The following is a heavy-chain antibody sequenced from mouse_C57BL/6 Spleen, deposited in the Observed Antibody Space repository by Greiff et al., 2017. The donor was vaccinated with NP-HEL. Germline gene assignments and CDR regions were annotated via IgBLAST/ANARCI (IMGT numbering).Heavy chain of an antibody. J-gene: IGHJ4*01. CDR2: ISSGSSTI. Sequence: EVMLVESGGGLVKPGGSLKLSCAASGFTFSDYGMHWVRQAPEKGLEWVAYISSGSSTIYYADTVKGRFTIPRDNAKNTLFLQMTSLRSEDTAMYYCAKALVLRVVGDYAMDYWGQGTSVTVSS. CDR1: GFTFSDYG. D-gene: IGHD1-1*01. CDR3: AKALVLRVVGDYAMDY. V-gene: IGHV5-17*01.